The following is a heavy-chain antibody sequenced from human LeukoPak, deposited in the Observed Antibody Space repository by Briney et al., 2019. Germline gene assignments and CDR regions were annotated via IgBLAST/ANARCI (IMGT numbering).Heavy chain of an antibody. D-gene: IGHD6-19*01. Sequence: GASVKVSCKASGYTFTSYAMHWVRQAPGQRLEWMGWINAGNGNTKYSQKFQGRVTITRDTSASTAYMELSSLRSEDTAVYYCARAPSGWYYFDYWGQGTLVTVSS. J-gene: IGHJ4*02. CDR1: GYTFTSYA. CDR3: ARAPSGWYYFDY. V-gene: IGHV1-3*01. CDR2: INAGNGNT.